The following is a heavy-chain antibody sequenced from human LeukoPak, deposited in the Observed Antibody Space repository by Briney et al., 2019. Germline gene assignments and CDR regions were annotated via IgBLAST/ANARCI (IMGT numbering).Heavy chain of an antibody. CDR2: INPNSGGT. CDR1: GGTFSSYA. J-gene: IGHJ5*02. Sequence: ASVKVSCKASGGTFSSYAISWVRQAPGQGLEWMGWINPNSGGTNYAQKFQGWVTMTRDTSISTAYMELSRLRSDDTAVYYCARMAGTYYYDSSGYQGWFDPWGQGTLVTVSS. CDR3: ARMAGTYYYDSSGYQGWFDP. D-gene: IGHD3-22*01. V-gene: IGHV1-2*04.